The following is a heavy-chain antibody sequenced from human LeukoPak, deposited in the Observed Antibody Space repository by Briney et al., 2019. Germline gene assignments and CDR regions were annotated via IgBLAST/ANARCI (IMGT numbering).Heavy chain of an antibody. D-gene: IGHD3-16*01. Sequence: GGSLRLSCAASRFTFSTYAMSWVRQAPGKGLEWVSAISGTGSSTYYADSVKGRFTISRDNSKNTLYLQMNSLRAEDTALYYCAKFTVYDRFDCWGQGTLVTVSS. CDR1: RFTFSTYA. V-gene: IGHV3-23*01. CDR2: ISGTGSST. CDR3: AKFTVYDRFDC. J-gene: IGHJ4*02.